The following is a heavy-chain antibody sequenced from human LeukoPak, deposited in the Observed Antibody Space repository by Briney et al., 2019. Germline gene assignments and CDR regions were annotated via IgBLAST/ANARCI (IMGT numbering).Heavy chain of an antibody. CDR1: GFTFSSYG. V-gene: IGHV3-30*02. CDR3: AKCHGGYSYGYDAFDI. D-gene: IGHD5-18*01. Sequence: PGGSLRLSCAASGFTFSSYGMHWVRQAPGKGLEWVAFIRYDGSNKYYADSVKGRFTISRDNSKNTLYLQMNSLRAEDTAVYYCAKCHGGYSYGYDAFDIWGQGTMVTVSS. J-gene: IGHJ3*02. CDR2: IRYDGSNK.